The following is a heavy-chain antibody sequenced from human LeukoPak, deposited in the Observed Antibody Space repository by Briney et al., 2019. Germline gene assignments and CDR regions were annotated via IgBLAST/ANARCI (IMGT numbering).Heavy chain of an antibody. J-gene: IGHJ6*02. Sequence: PGGSLRLSCAASGFTFSSYSRNWVRQAPGKGLEWVSYISSSSSTIYYADSVKGRFTISRDNAKNSLYLQMNSLRDEDTAVYYCARVPPLRYSPYGMDVWGQGTTVTVSS. CDR1: GFTFSSYS. D-gene: IGHD3-9*01. V-gene: IGHV3-48*02. CDR2: ISSSSSTI. CDR3: ARVPPLRYSPYGMDV.